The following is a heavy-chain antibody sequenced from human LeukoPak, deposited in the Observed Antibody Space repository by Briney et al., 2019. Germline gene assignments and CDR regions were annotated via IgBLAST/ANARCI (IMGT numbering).Heavy chain of an antibody. CDR1: GESFSGYY. CDR3: AVGDAGFDY. J-gene: IGHJ4*02. Sequence: SETLSLTCAVYGESFSGYYWSWIRQPPGKGLEWIGEINHSGSTNYNPSLKSRVTISVDTSKNQFSLKLSSVTAADTAVYYCAVGDAGFDYWGQGTLVTVSS. CDR2: INHSGST. V-gene: IGHV4-34*01.